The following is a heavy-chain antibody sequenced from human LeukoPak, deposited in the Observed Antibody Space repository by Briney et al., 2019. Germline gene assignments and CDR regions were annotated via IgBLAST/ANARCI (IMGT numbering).Heavy chain of an antibody. Sequence: AGGSLRLSCVASGFTFGTDRMNWVRQAPGKGLVWVSRIDSDGLTTYADSVKGRFTISRDNAKNTLYLQMNSPRAEDTAGYYCGGGVYLLDYWGQGTLVAVSS. CDR3: GGGVYLLDY. V-gene: IGHV3-74*01. J-gene: IGHJ4*02. CDR1: GFTFGTDR. D-gene: IGHD1-26*01. CDR2: IDSDGLT.